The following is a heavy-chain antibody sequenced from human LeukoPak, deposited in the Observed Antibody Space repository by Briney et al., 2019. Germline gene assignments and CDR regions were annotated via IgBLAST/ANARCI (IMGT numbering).Heavy chain of an antibody. CDR2: IKYDGIEK. CDR3: ARDTVVVPQGDAFDL. D-gene: IGHD2-2*01. V-gene: IGHV3-7*04. Sequence: GGSLRLSCAASGFTFSTYWMAWVRQVPGKRLEWVANIKYDGIEKYHVDSVKGRFTISRDNAKNSLYLQMNSLRTEDTAVYYCARDTVVVPQGDAFDLWGQGKMGPVSS. CDR1: GFTFSTYW. J-gene: IGHJ3*01.